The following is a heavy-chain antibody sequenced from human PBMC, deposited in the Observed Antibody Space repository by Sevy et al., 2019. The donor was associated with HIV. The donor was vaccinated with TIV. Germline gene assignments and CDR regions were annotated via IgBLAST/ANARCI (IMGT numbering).Heavy chain of an antibody. D-gene: IGHD2-2*01. CDR1: GFTFSSYG. J-gene: IGHJ6*02. CDR2: ISYDGSNK. V-gene: IGHV3-30*18. Sequence: GGSLRLSCAASGFTFSSYGMHWVRQAPGKGLEWVAVISYDGSNKYYADSVKGRFTISRDNSKNTLYLQMNSLRAEDTAVYYCAKPLYPGGYYYYGMDVWGQGTTVTVSS. CDR3: AKPLYPGGYYYYGMDV.